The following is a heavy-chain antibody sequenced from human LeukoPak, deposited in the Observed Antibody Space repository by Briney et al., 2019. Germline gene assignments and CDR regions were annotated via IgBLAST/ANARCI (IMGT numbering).Heavy chain of an antibody. J-gene: IGHJ4*02. CDR3: AAVVLGYCSSTSCRTFPPFDY. D-gene: IGHD2-2*01. CDR2: IVVGSGNT. V-gene: IGHV1-58*01. Sequence: GASVKVSCKASGFTFTSSAVQWVRQARGQRLEWIGWIVVGSGNTNYAQKFQERVTITRDMSTSTAYMELSSLRSEDTAVYYCAAVVLGYCSSTSCRTFPPFDYWGQGTLVTVSS. CDR1: GFTFTSSA.